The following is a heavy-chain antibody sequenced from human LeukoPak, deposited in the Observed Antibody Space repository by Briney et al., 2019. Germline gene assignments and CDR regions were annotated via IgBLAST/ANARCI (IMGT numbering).Heavy chain of an antibody. CDR1: GGTFSSYT. CDR3: ARGGYYDSSGYIQH. Sequence: ASVKVSCKASGGTFSSYTISWVRQAPGQGLEWMGRIIPILGIANYAQKFQGRVTITADKFTSTAYMELSSLRSEDTAVYYCARGGYYDSSGYIQHWGQGTLVTVSS. J-gene: IGHJ1*01. CDR2: IIPILGIA. D-gene: IGHD3-22*01. V-gene: IGHV1-69*02.